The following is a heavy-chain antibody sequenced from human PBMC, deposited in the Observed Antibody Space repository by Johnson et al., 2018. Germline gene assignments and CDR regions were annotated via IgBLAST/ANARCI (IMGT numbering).Heavy chain of an antibody. CDR2: IEQGELI. V-gene: IGHV4-4*02. CDR3: ARNGNYCLDV. D-gene: IGHD3-10*01. Sequence: QVQLQESGPGLVKPSGTLSLICDVSGGSISSTKWWSWVRQSPGKGLAWIGEIEQGELITYNPSHKSRVSISLEKSKNQFSLEMRSWTAADTAVYFFARNGNYCLDVWGKGTTVTVSS. J-gene: IGHJ6*04. CDR1: GGSISSTKW.